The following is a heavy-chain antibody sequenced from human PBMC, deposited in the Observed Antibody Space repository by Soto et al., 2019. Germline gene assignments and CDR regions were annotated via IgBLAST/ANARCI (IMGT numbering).Heavy chain of an antibody. Sequence: GGSLRLSCAASGFTYSTYGMNWVRQAPGTGLEWISCISSSSSTIYYTDSVKGRFTISRDNAKNSLYLQINSLRDEDTAVYYCARAENYYYAMDVWGQGTTVTVSS. J-gene: IGHJ6*02. CDR1: GFTYSTYG. CDR2: ISSSSSTI. V-gene: IGHV3-48*02. CDR3: ARAENYYYAMDV.